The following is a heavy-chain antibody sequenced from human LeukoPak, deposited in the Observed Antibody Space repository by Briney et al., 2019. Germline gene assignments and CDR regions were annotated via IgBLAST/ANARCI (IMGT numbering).Heavy chain of an antibody. CDR3: ARGYSDSSGIDY. D-gene: IGHD3-22*01. CDR2: IKQDGNEK. J-gene: IGHJ4*02. Sequence: GGALRLSCAASGFTFSNCWMTWVRQAPGKGLEWVADIKQDGNEKYYVDSVKGGFTVSRDNAKNSLYLQMNSLRAEDTAVYYCARGYSDSSGIDYWGQGTLVTVSS. V-gene: IGHV3-7*04. CDR1: GFTFSNCW.